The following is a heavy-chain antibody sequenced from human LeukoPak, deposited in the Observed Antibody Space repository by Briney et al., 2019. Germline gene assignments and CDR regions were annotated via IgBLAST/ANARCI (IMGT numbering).Heavy chain of an antibody. J-gene: IGHJ4*02. V-gene: IGHV3-66*04. CDR1: RFTVSSNY. CDR3: ARHSVGSLDC. Sequence: GSLRLSCAASRFTVSSNYMSWVRQAPGKGLEWVSFIYSSGSTYYADSVRGRFTISRDNSKNTLFLQMNSLRVEDTAVYYCARHSVGSLDCWGQGTLVTVSS. D-gene: IGHD2-15*01. CDR2: IYSSGST.